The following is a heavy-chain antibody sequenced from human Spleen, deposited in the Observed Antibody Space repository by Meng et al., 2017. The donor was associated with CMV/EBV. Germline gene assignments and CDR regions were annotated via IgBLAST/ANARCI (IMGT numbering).Heavy chain of an antibody. CDR2: IYYSGST. Sequence: SETLSLTCTVSGGSISSSSYYWSWIRQPPGKGLEWIGYIYYSGSTNYNPSLKSRVTISVDTSKNQFSLKLSSVTAADTAVYYCARFSGHTYYDFWSGYYNRAFDYWGQGTLVTVSS. J-gene: IGHJ4*02. V-gene: IGHV4-61*01. D-gene: IGHD3-3*01. CDR1: GGSISSSSYY. CDR3: ARFSGHTYYDFWSGYYNRAFDY.